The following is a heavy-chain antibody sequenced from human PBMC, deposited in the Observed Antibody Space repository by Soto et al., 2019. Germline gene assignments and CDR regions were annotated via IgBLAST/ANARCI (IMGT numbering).Heavy chain of an antibody. V-gene: IGHV4-61*01. CDR2: IYYSGST. CDR1: GGSVSSGSYY. CDR3: ARDGGSGWTAGVYYYYGMDV. D-gene: IGHD6-19*01. Sequence: QVQLQESGPGLVKPSETLSLTCTVSGGSVSSGSYYWSWIRQPPGKGLEWIGYIYYSGSTNYNPSLKSRVTISVDTSKNQFSLKLSSVTAADTAVYYCARDGGSGWTAGVYYYYGMDVWGQGTTVTVSS. J-gene: IGHJ6*02.